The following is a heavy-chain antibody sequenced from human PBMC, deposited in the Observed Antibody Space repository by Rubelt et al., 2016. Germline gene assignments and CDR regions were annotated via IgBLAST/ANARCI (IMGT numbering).Heavy chain of an antibody. CDR2: IFWDDDK. V-gene: IGHV2-5*02. D-gene: IGHD2-8*01. CDR3: ARRKAPVSYAFDI. Sequence: QVTLRESGPALVKPTQTLTLTCTFSGFSLSTSGVAVGWIRQPPGKDLEWLTLIFWDDDKRYSPSLKSRLTITKDTSKNQVVLTMTNVDPEDTATYFCARRKAPVSYAFDIWGHGTTVTVSS. J-gene: IGHJ3*02. CDR1: GFSLSTSGVA.